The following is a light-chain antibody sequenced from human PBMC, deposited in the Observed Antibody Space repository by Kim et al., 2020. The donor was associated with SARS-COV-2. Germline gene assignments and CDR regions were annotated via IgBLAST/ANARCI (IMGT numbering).Light chain of an antibody. CDR3: ATGEGRLTARV. J-gene: IGLJ3*02. CDR1: SSNIGTNH. CDR2: DSH. Sequence: QSVLTQPPSGSAAPGGKVTISCSGSSSNIGTNHVSWYRQFPGTAPQLLIYDSHSRPSGIPDRFSGSKSGTSATLGITGLQTGDEADYYCATGEGRLTARVFGG. V-gene: IGLV1-51*01.